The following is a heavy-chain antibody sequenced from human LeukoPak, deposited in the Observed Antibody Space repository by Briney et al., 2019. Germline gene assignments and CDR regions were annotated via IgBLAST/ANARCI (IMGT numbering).Heavy chain of an antibody. D-gene: IGHD3-9*01. CDR2: IYYSGST. V-gene: IGHV4-59*01. J-gene: IGHJ4*02. Sequence: SETLSLTCTVSGGSISSYYWSWIRQPPGKGPEGIGYIYYSGSTNYNPSLKSRVTISVDTSKNQFSLKLSSVTAADTAVYYCARGIRYFDWSFDYWGQGTLVTVSS. CDR1: GGSISSYY. CDR3: ARGIRYFDWSFDY.